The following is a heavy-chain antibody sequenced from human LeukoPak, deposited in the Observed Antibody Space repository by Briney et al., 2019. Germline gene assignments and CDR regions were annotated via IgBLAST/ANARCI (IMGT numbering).Heavy chain of an antibody. Sequence: GESLKISCQASGYTSTRYWIAWVRPMPGKGVEWMGIIYSGDSDTTYSPSFQGQVTMSADKSIGTAYLQWSSLKASDTAMYYCARVPSGSYYGWFDSWGQGTLVTVSS. CDR2: IYSGDSDT. CDR1: GYTSTRYW. V-gene: IGHV5-51*01. CDR3: ARVPSGSYYGWFDS. J-gene: IGHJ5*01. D-gene: IGHD1-26*01.